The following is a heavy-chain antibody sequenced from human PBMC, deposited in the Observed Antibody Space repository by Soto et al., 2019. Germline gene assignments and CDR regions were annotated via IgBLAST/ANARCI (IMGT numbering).Heavy chain of an antibody. J-gene: IGHJ6*02. CDR1: GFTFSSYG. D-gene: IGHD3-3*01. CDR3: ERVEGYYDFWSGSRPQYYYYGMDV. Sequence: PGGSLRLSCAASGFTFSSYGMHLVRQAPGKGLECVSVIWYDGSNKYYADSVKGRFTISRDNSKNTLYLQMNSLRAEDTAVYYCERVEGYYDFWSGSRPQYYYYGMDVWGQGTTVTVSS. CDR2: IWYDGSNK. V-gene: IGHV3-33*01.